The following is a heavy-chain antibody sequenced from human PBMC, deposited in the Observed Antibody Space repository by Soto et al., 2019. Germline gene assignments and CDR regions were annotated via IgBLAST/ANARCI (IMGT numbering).Heavy chain of an antibody. Sequence: SETLSLTCAVSGGSISSSNWRSWVRQPPGKGLEWIGGIYPSGSTNYNPSLKSRVTISVDKSKNHLSPTLSSVSAADPAVYYLARIKLELRGSTRYYYYYRMDVWGQGTTVTVSS. J-gene: IGHJ6*02. CDR2: IYPSGST. V-gene: IGHV4-4*02. CDR3: ARIKLELRGSTRYYYYYRMDV. CDR1: GGSISSSNW. D-gene: IGHD1-7*01.